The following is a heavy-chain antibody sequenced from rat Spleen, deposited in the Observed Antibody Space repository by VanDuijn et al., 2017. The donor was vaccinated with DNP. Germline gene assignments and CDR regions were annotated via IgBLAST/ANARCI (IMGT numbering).Heavy chain of an antibody. CDR3: ARQSAIYYYGYVPTFFDY. CDR2: IIYDGSRT. Sequence: EVQLVESGGGLVQPGRSLKLSCAASGFTFSDYNMAWVRQAPKKGLEWVATIIYDGSRTYYRDSVKGRFTISRDNAKSTLYLQMDSLRSEDTATYYCARQSAIYYYGYVPTFFDYWGQGVMVAVSS. CDR1: GFTFSDYN. J-gene: IGHJ2*01. V-gene: IGHV5S10*01. D-gene: IGHD1-12*01.